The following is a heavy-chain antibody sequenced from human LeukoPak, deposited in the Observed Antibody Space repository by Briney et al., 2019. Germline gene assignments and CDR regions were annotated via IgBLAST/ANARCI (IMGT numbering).Heavy chain of an antibody. J-gene: IGHJ6*03. V-gene: IGHV3-21*01. CDR3: ARAPTYYDIFYMDV. Sequence: GGSLRLSCAASRFTFSSYSMNWVRQAPGKGLEWVSSISSSGSYIYYADSVKGRFTISRDNAKNSLYLQMDSLRAEDTAVYYCARAPTYYDIFYMDVWGKGTTVTVSS. CDR2: ISSSGSYI. CDR1: RFTFSSYS. D-gene: IGHD3-9*01.